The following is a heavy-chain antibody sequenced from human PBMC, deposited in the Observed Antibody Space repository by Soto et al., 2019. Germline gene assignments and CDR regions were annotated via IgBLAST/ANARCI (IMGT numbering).Heavy chain of an antibody. Sequence: ASVTVSCQASGYTFTSYAMHWVRQAPGQRLEWMGWINAGNGNTKYSQKFQGRVTITRDTSASTAHMELSSLRSEDTAVYYCARDLGGWPDYWGQGTLVTVSS. CDR1: GYTFTSYA. CDR2: INAGNGNT. J-gene: IGHJ4*02. V-gene: IGHV1-3*01. D-gene: IGHD2-15*01. CDR3: ARDLGGWPDY.